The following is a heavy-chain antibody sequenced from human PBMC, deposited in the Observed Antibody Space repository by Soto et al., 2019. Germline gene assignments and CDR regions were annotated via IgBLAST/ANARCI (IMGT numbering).Heavy chain of an antibody. Sequence: EVQLVESGGGLVQPGGSLRLSCAASEFTFNNYWMHWVRQVPGKGLEWVSRINTDGSTTNYADSVMGRFTISRDNADNPVYLQMNSLRAEDAAVYYCERGIDLTYGLDVWGQGAPVTVSS. CDR1: EFTFNNYW. D-gene: IGHD2-21*01. J-gene: IGHJ6*02. CDR3: ERGIDLTYGLDV. CDR2: INTDGSTT. V-gene: IGHV3-74*01.